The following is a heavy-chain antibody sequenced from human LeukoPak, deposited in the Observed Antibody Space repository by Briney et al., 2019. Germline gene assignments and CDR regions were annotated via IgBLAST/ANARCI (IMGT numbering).Heavy chain of an antibody. J-gene: IGHJ5*02. Sequence: TSETLSLTCTVSGGSISSGGYYWSWIRQPPGKGLEWIGYIYHSGSTYYNPSLKSRVTISVDTSKNQFSLKLSSVTAADTAVYYCATRNLLHCSGCSCYSLIPNWFDPWGQGTLVTVSS. CDR2: IYHSGST. V-gene: IGHV4-30-2*01. D-gene: IGHD2-15*01. CDR3: ATRNLLHCSGCSCYSLIPNWFDP. CDR1: GGSISSGGYY.